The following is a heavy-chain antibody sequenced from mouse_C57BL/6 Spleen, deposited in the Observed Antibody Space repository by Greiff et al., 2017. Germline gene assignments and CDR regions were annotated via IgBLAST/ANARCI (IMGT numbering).Heavy chain of an antibody. CDR3: ARAYGSSQGFFDY. CDR2: IDPSDSYT. D-gene: IGHD1-1*01. J-gene: IGHJ2*01. Sequence: VQLQQPGAELVMPGASVKLSCKASGYTFTSYWMHWVKQRPGQGLEWIGEIDPSDSYTNYNQKFKGKSTLTVDKSSSTAYMQLSSLTSEDSAVYYCARAYGSSQGFFDYWGQGTTLTVSS. V-gene: IGHV1-69*01. CDR1: GYTFTSYW.